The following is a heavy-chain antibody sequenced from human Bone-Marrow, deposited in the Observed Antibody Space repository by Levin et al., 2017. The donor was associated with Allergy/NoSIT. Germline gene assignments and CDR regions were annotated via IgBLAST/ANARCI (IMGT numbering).Heavy chain of an antibody. CDR2: ISYDGRNT. V-gene: IGHV3-30*04. D-gene: IGHD4-11*01. CDR3: ARGSCSNGNYCSYFNY. CDR1: GFTFSSYS. J-gene: IGHJ4*02. Sequence: PGGSLRLSCAASGFTFSSYSMHWVRQAPGKGLEWVAVISYDGRNTYYGGSVKGRFTISRDNSRNILSLQMNSLRIEDTAVYSCARGSCSNGNYCSYFNYWGRGALVTVSS.